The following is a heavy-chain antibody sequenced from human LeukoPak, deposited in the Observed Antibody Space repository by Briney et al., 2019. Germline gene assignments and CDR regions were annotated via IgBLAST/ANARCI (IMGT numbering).Heavy chain of an antibody. J-gene: IGHJ4*02. D-gene: IGHD1-20*01. CDR1: GGTFSSYA. V-gene: IGHV1-18*01. CDR2: ISAYNGNT. CDR3: AREYNWNQGYYFDY. Sequence: ASVRVSCKASGGTFSSYAISWVRQAPGQGLEWMGWISAYNGNTNYAQKLQGRVTMTTDTSTSTAYMELRSLRSDDTAVYYCAREYNWNQGYYFDYWGQGTLVTVSS.